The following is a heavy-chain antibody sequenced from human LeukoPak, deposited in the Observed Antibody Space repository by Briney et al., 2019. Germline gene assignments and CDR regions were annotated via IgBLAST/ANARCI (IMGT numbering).Heavy chain of an antibody. CDR2: ISSSGSTI. J-gene: IGHJ3*02. CDR3: ARDPAYPRGDAFDI. V-gene: IGHV3-11*04. Sequence: PGGPLRLSCAASGFTFSDYYMSWIRQAPGKGLEWVSYISSSGSTIYYADSVKGRFTISRDNAKNSLYLQMNSLRAEDTAVYYCARDPAYPRGDAFDIWGQGTMVTVSS. CDR1: GFTFSDYY.